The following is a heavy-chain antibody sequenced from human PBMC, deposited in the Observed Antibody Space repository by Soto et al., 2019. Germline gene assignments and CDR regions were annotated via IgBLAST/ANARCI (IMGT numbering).Heavy chain of an antibody. D-gene: IGHD3-22*01. Sequence: GGSLRLSCAASGFTFSSYVMSWVRQAPGKGLEWVSAISGSGGSTYYADSVKGRFTISRDNSKNTLYLQMNSLRAEDTAVYYCAKDKFYDSSGYYSPFDYWGQGTLVTVSS. CDR2: ISGSGGST. V-gene: IGHV3-23*01. CDR3: AKDKFYDSSGYYSPFDY. CDR1: GFTFSSYV. J-gene: IGHJ4*02.